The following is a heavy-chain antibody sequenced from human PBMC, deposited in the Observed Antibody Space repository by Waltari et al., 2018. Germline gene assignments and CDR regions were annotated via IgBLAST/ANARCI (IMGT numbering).Heavy chain of an antibody. CDR1: GGSISSGDYY. CDR2: IYYSGST. Sequence: QVQLQESGPGLVKPSQTLSLTCTVSGGSISSGDYYWSWIRQPPGKGLGWIGYIYYSGSTYYNPSLKSRVTISVDTSKNQFSLKLSSVTAADTAVYYCARFYDSSGYYYVSWFDPWGQGTLVTVSS. D-gene: IGHD3-22*01. CDR3: ARFYDSSGYYYVSWFDP. J-gene: IGHJ5*02. V-gene: IGHV4-30-4*08.